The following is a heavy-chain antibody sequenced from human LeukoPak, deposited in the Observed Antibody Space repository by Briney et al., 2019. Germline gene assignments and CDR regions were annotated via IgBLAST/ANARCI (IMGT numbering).Heavy chain of an antibody. D-gene: IGHD6-19*01. J-gene: IGHJ6*03. CDR2: IYSGGST. Sequence: GGSLRLSCAASGFTVSSNYMSWVRQAPGKGLEWVSVIYSGGSTYYADSVKGRFTISRDNSKNTLYLQMNSLRAEDTAVYYCAGARWRQWLVRGYYYYYMDVWGKGTTVTVSS. V-gene: IGHV3-53*01. CDR1: GFTVSSNY. CDR3: AGARWRQWLVRGYYYYYMDV.